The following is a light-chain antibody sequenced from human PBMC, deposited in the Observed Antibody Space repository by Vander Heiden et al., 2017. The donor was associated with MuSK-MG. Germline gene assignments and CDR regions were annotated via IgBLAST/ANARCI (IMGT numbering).Light chain of an antibody. Sequence: QSALTQPASVSGSPGQSITISCTGTSSDVGGYNYVAWYQQHPGKAPKLMIYEVSNRPPGVSNRFSGSKSGNTASLTISGLKAEDEADYYCSSYTSSSTVVFGGGTKLTVL. V-gene: IGLV2-14*01. CDR1: SSDVGGYNY. J-gene: IGLJ2*01. CDR3: SSYTSSSTVV. CDR2: EVS.